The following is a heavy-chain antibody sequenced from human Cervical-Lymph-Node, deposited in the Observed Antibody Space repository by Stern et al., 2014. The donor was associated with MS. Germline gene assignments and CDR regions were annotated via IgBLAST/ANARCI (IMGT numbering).Heavy chain of an antibody. D-gene: IGHD5-18*01. CDR3: ARDFVDTAMITRSDYLDS. V-gene: IGHV7-4-1*02. Sequence: QMQLVQSGSELKKPGASVKVSCKASGYTLTNYPMNWVRQAPGQGLEWMGWINTNTGNSTYAQGFTGRVVLSLDTSVSTAYLHISSLKTEDTAVYYCARDFVDTAMITRSDYLDSWGQGTLVTVSS. CDR2: INTNTGNS. CDR1: GYTLTNYP. J-gene: IGHJ4*02.